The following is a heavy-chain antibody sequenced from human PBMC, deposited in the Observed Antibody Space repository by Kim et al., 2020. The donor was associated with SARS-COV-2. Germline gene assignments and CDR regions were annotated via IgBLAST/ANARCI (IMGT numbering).Heavy chain of an antibody. D-gene: IGHD7-27*01. V-gene: IGHV3-23*01. CDR3: AKVGTGYWYFDL. Sequence: GGSLRLSCAASGFTFSGYAMSWVRQAPGKGLEWVSGISGAGGSTYYPDSVKGRFTISRDNSKNTLYVQMNSLRADDTAVYYCAKVGTGYWYFDLWGRGTLVTVSS. CDR1: GFTFSGYA. J-gene: IGHJ2*01. CDR2: ISGAGGST.